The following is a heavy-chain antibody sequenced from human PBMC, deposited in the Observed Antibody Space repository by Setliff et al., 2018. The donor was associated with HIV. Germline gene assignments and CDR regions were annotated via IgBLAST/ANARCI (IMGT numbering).Heavy chain of an antibody. V-gene: IGHV4-30-4*08. CDR1: GGSITNADYY. J-gene: IGHJ5*02. Sequence: SETLSLTCAVSGGSITNADYYWSWIRQPPGKGLEWIGYIYYSGNTYYHPSLKSRVVISIDTSKNQFSLKLTSVTAADTAVYYCAREKHWNGPFDPWGQGTLVTVSS. CDR2: IYYSGNT. CDR3: AREKHWNGPFDP. D-gene: IGHD1-1*01.